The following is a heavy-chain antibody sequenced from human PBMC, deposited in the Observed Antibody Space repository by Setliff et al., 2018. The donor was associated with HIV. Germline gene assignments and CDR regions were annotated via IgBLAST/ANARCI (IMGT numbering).Heavy chain of an antibody. CDR1: GYSISSGYY. CDR2: IYHSGST. V-gene: IGHV4-38-2*01. Sequence: SETLSLTCAVSGYSISSGYYWDWIRQPPGKGLEWIGNIYHSGSTHYNPSLKSRVTILVDTSKNQFSLKLSSVTAADTAVYYCARGNAQSGSYYDFWGQGPLVTVSS. J-gene: IGHJ4*02. D-gene: IGHD3-10*01. CDR3: ARGNAQSGSYYDF.